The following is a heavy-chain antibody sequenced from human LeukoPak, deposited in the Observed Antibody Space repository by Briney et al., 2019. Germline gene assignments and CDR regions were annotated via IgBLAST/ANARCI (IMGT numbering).Heavy chain of an antibody. CDR2: IYHSGST. D-gene: IGHD3-22*01. CDR3: ARDGSSGYSKSFFDY. Sequence: SETLSLTCAVSGGFISSSNWWSWVRQPPGKGLEWIGEIYHSGSTNYNPSLKSRVTISVDKSKNQFSLKLSSVTAADTAVYYCARDGSSGYSKSFFDYWGQGTLVTVSS. CDR1: GGFISSSNW. J-gene: IGHJ4*02. V-gene: IGHV4-4*02.